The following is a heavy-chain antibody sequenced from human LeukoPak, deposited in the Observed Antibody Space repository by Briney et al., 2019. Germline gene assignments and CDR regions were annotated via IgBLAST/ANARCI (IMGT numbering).Heavy chain of an antibody. Sequence: PSETLSLTCAVYGGSFSGYYWSWIRQPPGKGLEWIGEINHSGSTNYNPSLKSRVTISVDTSKNQFSLKLSSVTAADTAVYYCARGNSSSWYFLRYYCYYGMDVWGQGTTVTVSS. D-gene: IGHD6-13*01. CDR3: ARGNSSSWYFLRYYCYYGMDV. V-gene: IGHV4-34*01. J-gene: IGHJ6*02. CDR2: INHSGST. CDR1: GGSFSGYY.